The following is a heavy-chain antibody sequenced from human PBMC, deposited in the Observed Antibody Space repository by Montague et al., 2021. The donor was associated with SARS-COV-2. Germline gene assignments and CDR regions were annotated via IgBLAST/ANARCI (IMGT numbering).Heavy chain of an antibody. CDR1: GGSFSGYY. J-gene: IGHJ4*02. D-gene: IGHD2-8*01. Sequence: SETLSLTCAVYGGSFSGYYWSWIRQPPGKGLEWIGEINHSGNTNYNPSLKSRVTISVDTSKNQFSLKLSSVTAADTAVYYCARANGYYFDYWGQGTLVTVSS. CDR2: INHSGNT. V-gene: IGHV4-34*01. CDR3: ARANGYYFDY.